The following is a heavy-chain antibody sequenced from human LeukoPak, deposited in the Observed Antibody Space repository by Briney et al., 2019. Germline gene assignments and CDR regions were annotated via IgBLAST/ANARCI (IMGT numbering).Heavy chain of an antibody. CDR3: AKAPYYDILPGPPFDY. Sequence: GGSLRLSCAASGFTLDDYAMHWVRQAPGKGLGWVSGISWNSCSIGYADSVKARFTISRDNAQNSLYLQMNSLRAEDTVLYYCAKAPYYDILPGPPFDYWGQGTLVTVSS. CDR2: ISWNSCSI. CDR1: GFTLDDYA. D-gene: IGHD3-9*01. J-gene: IGHJ4*02. V-gene: IGHV3-9*01.